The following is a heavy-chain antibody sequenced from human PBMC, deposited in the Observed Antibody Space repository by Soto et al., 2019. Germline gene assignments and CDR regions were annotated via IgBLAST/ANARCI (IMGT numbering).Heavy chain of an antibody. CDR3: ARSGRNGYYAMDV. CDR2: IYPGDSDT. J-gene: IGHJ6*02. D-gene: IGHD1-26*01. Sequence: PGEYLKISFTGSGYIFTTFWIGWVLQGPGEGLEWMGIIYPGDSDTRYRPSFQGQVTISADKSINTAFLQWSSLKVSDTAMYDCARSGRNGYYAMDVWGQGTTVTVSS. V-gene: IGHV5-51*01. CDR1: GYIFTTFW.